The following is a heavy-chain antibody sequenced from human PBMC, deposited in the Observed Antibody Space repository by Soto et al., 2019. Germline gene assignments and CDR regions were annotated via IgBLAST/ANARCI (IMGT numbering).Heavy chain of an antibody. CDR1: GSGFDESA. D-gene: IGHD3-16*01. J-gene: IGHJ5*02. Sequence: GSLLLACTVSGSGFDESALSWVRQGPGKGLEWVGFIRTRDYGATTRYAASVKDRFTMSRDDSKNIVYLHMNSLKVEDTAMYYCTKGAVFGPFDPWGQGTQVTVYS. CDR3: TKGAVFGPFDP. V-gene: IGHV3-49*04. CDR2: IRTRDYGATT.